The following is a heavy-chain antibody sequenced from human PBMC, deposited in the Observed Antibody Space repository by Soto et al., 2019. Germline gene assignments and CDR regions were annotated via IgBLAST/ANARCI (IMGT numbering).Heavy chain of an antibody. CDR2: ARNKAXXYTT. CDR3: XXXXXXXXILY. J-gene: IGHJ4*02. D-gene: IGHD3-3*01. CDR1: GFTFSDHY. V-gene: IGHV3-72*01. Sequence: EVQLVESGGGLVQPGGSLRLSCAASGFTFSDHYMDWVRQAPGKGLEWVGRARNKAXXYTTENAASVKGRFTISRDDXXXXXXXXXXXXXXXXXXXXXXXXXXXXXXILYWGQGTLVTVSS.